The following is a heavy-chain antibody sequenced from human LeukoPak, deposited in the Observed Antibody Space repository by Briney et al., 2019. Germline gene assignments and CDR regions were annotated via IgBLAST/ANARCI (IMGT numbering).Heavy chain of an antibody. D-gene: IGHD3-10*01. J-gene: IGHJ4*02. CDR3: AKDSSFGELFRTGGTLDY. CDR2: ISGSGGST. CDR1: GFTFSSYA. V-gene: IGHV3-23*01. Sequence: GGSLRLSCAASGFTFSSYAMSWVRQAPGKGLEWVSAISGSGGSTYYADSVKGRFTISRDNSKNTLYLQMNSLRAEDTAVYYCAKDSSFGELFRTGGTLDYWGQGTLVTVSS.